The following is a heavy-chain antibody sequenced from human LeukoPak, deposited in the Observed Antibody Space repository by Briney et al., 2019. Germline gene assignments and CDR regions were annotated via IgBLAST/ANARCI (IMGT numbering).Heavy chain of an antibody. Sequence: SQTLSLTCTVSGGSISSGGYYWSWIRQHPGKGLEWIGYIYYSGSTYYNPSLKSRVTISVDTSKNQFSLKLSSVTAADTAVYYCARRGLSAQYYGSGSYGAPNDYWGQGTLVTVSS. V-gene: IGHV4-31*03. CDR3: ARRGLSAQYYGSGSYGAPNDY. D-gene: IGHD3-10*01. CDR1: GGSISSGGYY. CDR2: IYYSGST. J-gene: IGHJ4*02.